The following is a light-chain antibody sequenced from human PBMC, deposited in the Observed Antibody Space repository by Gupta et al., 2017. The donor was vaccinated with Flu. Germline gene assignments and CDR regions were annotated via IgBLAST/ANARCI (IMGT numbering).Light chain of an antibody. CDR1: QNVNRY. V-gene: IGKV3-11*01. J-gene: IGKJ4*01. Sequence: EIVLTQSPATLSLSPGERATLSCRASQNVNRYLAWYQQRPGQAPRLIIYDASDSDLGTTDSFSGSGDTKDFTLTSSRREYEACAGYYVHQRSTLIPFGRGTKVDIK. CDR3: HQRSTLIP. CDR2: DAS.